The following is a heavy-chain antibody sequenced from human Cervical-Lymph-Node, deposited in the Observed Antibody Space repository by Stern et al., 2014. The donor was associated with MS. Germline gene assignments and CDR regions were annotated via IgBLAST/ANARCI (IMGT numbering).Heavy chain of an antibody. J-gene: IGHJ4*02. CDR1: GFTFGDYA. CDR3: TRDGAVTGTLVPDY. D-gene: IGHD6-19*01. V-gene: IGHV3-49*03. CDR2: IRSKGYGGTT. Sequence: EVHLVESGGGLVQPGRSLRLSCTTSGFTFGDYAMSWFRQAPGKGLEWVGFIRSKGYGGTTQYAASVRGRFTISRDDTKSIAYLQMNSLRAEDTAVYYCTRDGAVTGTLVPDYWGQGTLVTVSS.